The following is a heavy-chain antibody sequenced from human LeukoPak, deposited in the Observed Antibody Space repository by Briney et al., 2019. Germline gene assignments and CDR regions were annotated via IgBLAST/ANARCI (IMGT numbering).Heavy chain of an antibody. CDR3: ATMLSGDNWFDP. Sequence: SQTLSLTCTVSGGSISSGSYYWSWIRQPAGKGLEWIGRIYTSGSTNYNPSLKSRVTISVDTSKNQFSLKLSSATAADTAVYYCATMLSGDNWFDPWGQGTLVTVSS. D-gene: IGHD7-27*01. CDR2: IYTSGST. J-gene: IGHJ5*02. V-gene: IGHV4-61*02. CDR1: GGSISSGSYY.